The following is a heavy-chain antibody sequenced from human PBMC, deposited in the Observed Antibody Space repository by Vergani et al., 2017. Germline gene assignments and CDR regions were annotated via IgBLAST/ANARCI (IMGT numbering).Heavy chain of an antibody. Sequence: QMQLVRSGAEVKKPGSSVKVSCKASGGTFNSYGISWVRQAPGQGLEWMGGIIPIFGTANYAQKFQGRVTITADESTSTAYMELSSLRSEDTAVYYCSGAETHCTNGVCEAENSGYEFDYWGQGTLVTVSS. CDR2: IIPIFGTA. D-gene: IGHD2-8*01. CDR3: SGAETHCTNGVCEAENSGYEFDY. CDR1: GGTFNSYG. J-gene: IGHJ4*02. V-gene: IGHV1-69*01.